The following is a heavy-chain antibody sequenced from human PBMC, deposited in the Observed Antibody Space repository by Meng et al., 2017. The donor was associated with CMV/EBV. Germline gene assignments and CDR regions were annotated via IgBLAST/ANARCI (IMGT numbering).Heavy chain of an antibody. V-gene: IGHV3-69-1*02. D-gene: IGHD3-22*01. CDR3: ARGITMIVVVIAPNAFDI. CDR1: GFTFSVYY. CDR2: ISSSSTI. Sequence: GGSLRLSCAASGFTFSVYYMNWVRQAPGKGLEWVSSISSSSTIYYADSVKGRFTISRDNAKNSLYLQMNSLRAEDTAVYYCARGITMIVVVIAPNAFDIWGQGTMVTVSS. J-gene: IGHJ3*02.